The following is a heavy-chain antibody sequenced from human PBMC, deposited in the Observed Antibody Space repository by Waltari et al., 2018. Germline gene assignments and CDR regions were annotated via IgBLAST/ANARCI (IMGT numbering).Heavy chain of an antibody. CDR3: ARAYCGGDCLLGYWYFDL. V-gene: IGHV1-3*03. Sequence: QVQLVQSGAEVKKPGASVKVSCKASGYTFTSYAMHWVRQAPGQRLEWMGWINAGNGNTKYSQEFQGRVTITRDTSASTAYMELSSLRSEDMAVYYCARAYCGGDCLLGYWYFDLWGRGTLVTVSS. CDR2: INAGNGNT. D-gene: IGHD2-21*01. J-gene: IGHJ2*01. CDR1: GYTFTSYA.